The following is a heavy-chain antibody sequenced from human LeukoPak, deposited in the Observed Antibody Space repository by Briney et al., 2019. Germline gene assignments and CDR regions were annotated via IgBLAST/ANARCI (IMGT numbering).Heavy chain of an antibody. CDR1: GFTFSSYA. CDR2: ISYDGSNK. V-gene: IGHV3-30-3*01. CDR3: AGDVVVAAANWFDP. J-gene: IGHJ5*02. D-gene: IGHD2-15*01. Sequence: GGSLRLSCAASGFTFSSYAMHWVRQAPGKGLEWLAVISYDGSNKYYADSVKGRFTISRDNSKNTLYLQMNSLRAEDTAVYYCAGDVVVAAANWFDPWGQGTLVTVSS.